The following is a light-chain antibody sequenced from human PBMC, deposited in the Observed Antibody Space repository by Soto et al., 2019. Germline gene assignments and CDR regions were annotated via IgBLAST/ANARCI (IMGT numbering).Light chain of an antibody. CDR3: LQYNSYALT. CDR2: DAS. V-gene: IGKV1-17*01. Sequence: DIQMTQSPSSLSASVVDRVTITCRAIQGVRDDLGWYQQKPGKAPERLIYDASSLQSGVPSRFSGSGSGTEITLTISSLQPEDFATYYCLQYNSYALTFGQGTKVDI. J-gene: IGKJ1*01. CDR1: QGVRDD.